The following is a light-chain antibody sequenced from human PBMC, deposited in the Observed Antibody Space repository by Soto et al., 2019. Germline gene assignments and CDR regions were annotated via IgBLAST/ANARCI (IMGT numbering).Light chain of an antibody. CDR1: QTVNSN. CDR2: GAS. Sequence: EIVMTQSPATLSLSPGERATLSCRASQTVNSNLAWYQQKPGQAPRLLIYGASTRATGIAGRFSGSGSGAEFTLTITSLQSEDFAVYYCQQYDDWPLTFGGGTKVEIK. J-gene: IGKJ4*01. CDR3: QQYDDWPLT. V-gene: IGKV3-15*01.